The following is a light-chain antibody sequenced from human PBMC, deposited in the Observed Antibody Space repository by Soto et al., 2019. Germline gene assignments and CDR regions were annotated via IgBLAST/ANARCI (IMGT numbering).Light chain of an antibody. V-gene: IGKV1-33*01. CDR1: QDISNY. Sequence: DIQMTQSPSSLSASVGDRVTITCQASQDISNYLNWYQQKPGKAPKLLIYDASNLETGVPSRFSGSGSWTDFTFTISSLQPEDIATYYCQQYDNLPLTLGGGTKVDIK. CDR2: DAS. CDR3: QQYDNLPLT. J-gene: IGKJ4*01.